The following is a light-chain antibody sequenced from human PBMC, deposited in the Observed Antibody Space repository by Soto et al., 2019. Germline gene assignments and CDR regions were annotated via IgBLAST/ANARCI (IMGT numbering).Light chain of an antibody. J-gene: IGKJ2*01. CDR2: AGS. CDR1: QSISSS. V-gene: IGKV1-39*01. Sequence: DIQMTQSPSSLSASIGARVTITCRASQSISSSLNWYQQKPGKAPPLLIYAGSSLQSGVPPRVSGSGSGTDFTFTISSLLPEDFATYYCQQSYSTPWYTFGQGTQLEIK. CDR3: QQSYSTPWYT.